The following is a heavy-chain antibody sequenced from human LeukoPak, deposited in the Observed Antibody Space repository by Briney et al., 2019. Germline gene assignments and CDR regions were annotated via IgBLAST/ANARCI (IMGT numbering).Heavy chain of an antibody. J-gene: IGHJ4*02. CDR1: GFTFSSYG. CDR2: IRYDGSNK. V-gene: IGHV3-33*06. Sequence: GGSLRLSSTASGFTFSSYGMHWVRQAPGKGLEWVAVIRYDGSNKYYADSVKGRFTISRDNSKNTLYLQMNSLRAEDTAFYYCAKDHGSGSYYNLPDFWGQGTLVTVSS. CDR3: AKDHGSGSYYNLPDF. D-gene: IGHD3-10*01.